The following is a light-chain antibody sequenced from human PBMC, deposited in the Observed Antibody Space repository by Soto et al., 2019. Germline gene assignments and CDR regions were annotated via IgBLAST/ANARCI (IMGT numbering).Light chain of an antibody. J-gene: IGKJ1*01. CDR2: DAS. CDR1: QNIDSW. CDR3: QQYDTYPLT. Sequence: DIQMAQSPSTLSASVGDRVTITCRASQNIDSWLAWYQHKPGTAAKVLIYDASSLETGVPSRFSGSGSGTEFSLTISSLRPDDFATYYCQQYDTYPLTFGQGTKVEIK. V-gene: IGKV1-5*01.